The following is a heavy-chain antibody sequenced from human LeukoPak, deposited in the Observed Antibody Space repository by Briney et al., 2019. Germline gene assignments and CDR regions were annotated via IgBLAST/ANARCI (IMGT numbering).Heavy chain of an antibody. CDR2: ISSSSSYI. D-gene: IGHD3-22*01. J-gene: IGHJ3*02. CDR1: GFTFSSYS. CDR3: ARLWLTDAFDI. Sequence: GGSLRLSCAASGFTFSSYSMNWVRQAPGKGLEWVSSISSSSSYIHYTDSVKGRFTISRDNAKNSLYLQMNSLRAEDTAVYYCARLWLTDAFDIWGQGTMVTVSS. V-gene: IGHV3-21*01.